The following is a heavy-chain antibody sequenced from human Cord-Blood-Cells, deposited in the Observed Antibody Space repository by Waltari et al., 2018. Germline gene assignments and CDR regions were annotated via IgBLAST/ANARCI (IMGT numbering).Heavy chain of an antibody. CDR1: GFTFSSYS. J-gene: IGHJ3*02. Sequence: EVQLVESGGGLVKPGGSLRLSCAASGFTFSSYSMNWVRQAPGKGLGWVSSISSSSSYIYYADSVKGRFTISRDNAKNSLYLQMNSLRAEDTAVYYCAREAVAAAGRVGAFDIWGQGTMVTVSS. CDR3: AREAVAAAGRVGAFDI. D-gene: IGHD6-13*01. CDR2: ISSSSSYI. V-gene: IGHV3-21*01.